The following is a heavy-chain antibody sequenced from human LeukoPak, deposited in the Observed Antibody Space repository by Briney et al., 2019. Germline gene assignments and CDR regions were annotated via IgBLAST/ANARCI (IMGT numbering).Heavy chain of an antibody. V-gene: IGHV1-2*02. CDR3: ARVFEIGYSSGRSDY. D-gene: IGHD6-19*01. Sequence: ASVKVSCKASGYTFSDYYIHWVRQAPGQGLEWMGWINPNNGGTNSAQKFQGRVTMTRDTSISTAYMELSRLRSDDTAVYYCARVFEIGYSSGRSDYWGQGTLVTVSS. CDR1: GYTFSDYY. J-gene: IGHJ4*02. CDR2: INPNNGGT.